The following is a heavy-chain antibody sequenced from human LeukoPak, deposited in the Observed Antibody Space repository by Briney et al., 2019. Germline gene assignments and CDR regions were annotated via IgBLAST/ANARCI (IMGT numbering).Heavy chain of an antibody. V-gene: IGHV3-66*01. CDR2: IYSDGST. CDR3: ARVIWSHFDY. J-gene: IGHJ4*02. CDR1: GGSFSGYY. Sequence: ETLSLTCAVYGGSFSGYYWSWVRQAPGKGLEWASVIYSDGSTYYADSVKGRFTISRDNSKNTLYLQMNSLRAEDTAVYYCARVIWSHFDYWGQGALVTVSS. D-gene: IGHD3-10*01.